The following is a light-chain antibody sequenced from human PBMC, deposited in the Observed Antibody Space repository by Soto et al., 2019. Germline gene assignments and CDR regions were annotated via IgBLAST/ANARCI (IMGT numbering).Light chain of an antibody. V-gene: IGLV1-51*01. CDR2: DNN. J-gene: IGLJ2*01. CDR1: SSNI. CDR3: GMWDSSLSVVV. Sequence: QSVLTQPPSVSAAPGQKVTISCSGSSSNIVSWYQQLPGTAPKLLIYDNNKRPSGIPDRFSGSKSGTSATLGITGLQTGDEADYYCGMWDSSLSVVVFVGGTQLTVL.